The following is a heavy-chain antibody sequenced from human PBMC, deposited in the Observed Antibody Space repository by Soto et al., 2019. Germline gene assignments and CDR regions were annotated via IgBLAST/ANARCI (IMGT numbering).Heavy chain of an antibody. V-gene: IGHV3-48*03. CDR3: ARWEVVTGLDY. D-gene: IGHD3-22*01. J-gene: IGHJ4*02. CDR2: ISSSGDAT. CDR1: GFTFITSE. Sequence: GGSLRLSCAASGFTFITSEMSWVRRAPGKGLEWISHISSSGDATYYADSVKGRFSISRDNANHSLFLQMNSLRVADTAVYYCARWEVVTGLDYWGQGTLVTVSS.